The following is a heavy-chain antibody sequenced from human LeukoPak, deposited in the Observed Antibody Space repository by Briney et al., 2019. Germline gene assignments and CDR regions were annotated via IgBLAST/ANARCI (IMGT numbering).Heavy chain of an antibody. D-gene: IGHD3-10*01. CDR3: ARVPKYGSGSSDY. CDR2: ISSSSSYI. V-gene: IGHV3-21*01. J-gene: IGHJ4*02. Sequence: GGSLRLSCAASGFTFSSYSMNWVRQAPGKGLEWVSSISSSSSYIYYADSVRGRFTISRDNAKNSLCLQMNSLRAEDTAVYYCARVPKYGSGSSDYWGQGTLVTVSS. CDR1: GFTFSSYS.